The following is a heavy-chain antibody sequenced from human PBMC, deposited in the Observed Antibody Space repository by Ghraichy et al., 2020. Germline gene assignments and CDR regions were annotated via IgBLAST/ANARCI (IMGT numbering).Heavy chain of an antibody. Sequence: GGSLRLSCAASGFTFSSYGMNWVRQAPGKGLEWVAVISYDGSNKYYADSVKGRFTISRDNTKNTLYLQMNSLRAEDTAVYYCATVEEYQRPCGRGAFDIWGQGTLVTVSS. J-gene: IGHJ3*02. CDR2: ISYDGSNK. V-gene: IGHV3-30*03. CDR1: GFTFSSYG. D-gene: IGHD2-2*01. CDR3: ATVEEYQRPCGRGAFDI.